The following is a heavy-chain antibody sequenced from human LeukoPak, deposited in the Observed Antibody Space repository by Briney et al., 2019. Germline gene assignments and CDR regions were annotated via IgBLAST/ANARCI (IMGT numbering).Heavy chain of an antibody. J-gene: IGHJ4*02. V-gene: IGHV4-59*01. CDR3: AAQSYRHSYGYPY. D-gene: IGHD5-18*01. Sequence: SETLSLTCTVSGGSMSSYYWSWIRQPPGKGLEWIGYIYYSGGSNYSPSLKSRVTIAFDTPKNQFSLRLSSVTAADTAVYYCAAQSYRHSYGYPYWGQGTLITVSS. CDR1: GGSMSSYY. CDR2: IYYSGGS.